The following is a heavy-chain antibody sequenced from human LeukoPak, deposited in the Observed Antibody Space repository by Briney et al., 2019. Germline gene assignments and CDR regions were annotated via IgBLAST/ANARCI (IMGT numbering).Heavy chain of an antibody. V-gene: IGHV4-39*01. CDR1: GGSINSSSYY. D-gene: IGHD4-17*01. CDR3: ARALGGYGDPTVYYYYYMDV. CDR2: LYYSGIT. Sequence: PSETLSLTCTVSGGSINSSSYYWAWIRQPPGKGLEWIGSLYYSGITYYNPSLKSRIAISADTSKNQFSLRLTSVTAADTAVYYCARALGGYGDPTVYYYYYMDVWGKGTTVTVSS. J-gene: IGHJ6*03.